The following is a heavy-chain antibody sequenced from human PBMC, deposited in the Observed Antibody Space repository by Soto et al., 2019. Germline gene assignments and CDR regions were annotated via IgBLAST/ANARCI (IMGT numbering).Heavy chain of an antibody. CDR2: ISAYNGDT. V-gene: IGHV1-18*01. J-gene: IGHJ4*02. CDR1: GGTFSSYT. Sequence: ASVKVSCKASGGTFSSYTISWVRQAPGQGLEWMGRISAYNGDTNYAQKFQDRVTLTTDTSTTTAHMELRNLGSDDTAVYYCARSGAYCTSITCLFDSFWGLGTLVTVSS. CDR3: ARSGAYCTSITCLFDSF. D-gene: IGHD2-8*01.